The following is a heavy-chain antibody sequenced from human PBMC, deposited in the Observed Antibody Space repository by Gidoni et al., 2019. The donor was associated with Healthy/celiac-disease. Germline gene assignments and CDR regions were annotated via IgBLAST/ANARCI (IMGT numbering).Heavy chain of an antibody. J-gene: IGHJ4*02. D-gene: IGHD6-19*01. V-gene: IGHV3-23*01. CDR2: ISGSGGST. CDR1: GFTFSSYA. Sequence: EVQLLDSGGGLVQPGGSLRLSCAAFGFTFSSYAMSWVRQAPGKGLEWVSAISGSGGSTYYADSVKGRFTISRDNSKNTLYLQMNSLRAEDTAVYYCAKTPQPEIVAGTFLDYWGQGTLVTVSS. CDR3: AKTPQPEIVAGTFLDY.